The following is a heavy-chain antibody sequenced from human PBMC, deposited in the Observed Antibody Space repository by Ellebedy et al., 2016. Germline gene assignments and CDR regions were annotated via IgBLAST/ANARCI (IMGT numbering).Heavy chain of an antibody. Sequence: ASVKVSXXASGYTLSKYYIHWVRQAPGQGLEWMGVFNPSRDYPAYAQKFQGRITMTWDTSTSTVHMELSSLGSEDTAVYYCGREGITFFGVVTQYYFDYWGQGTLVTVSS. CDR1: GYTLSKYY. V-gene: IGHV1-46*03. CDR3: GREGITFFGVVTQYYFDY. CDR2: FNPSRDYP. D-gene: IGHD3-3*01. J-gene: IGHJ4*02.